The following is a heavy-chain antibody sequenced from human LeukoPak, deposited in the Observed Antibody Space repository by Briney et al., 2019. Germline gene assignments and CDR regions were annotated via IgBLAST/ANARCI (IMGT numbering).Heavy chain of an antibody. CDR3: AKSLSGGGYYFEY. Sequence: GGSLRLSCAASGFTVNSNYMNWVRQASGKGLEWVSGISDSGGSTYYADSVKGRFTISRDNSKNTLYLQMNSLRAEDTAVYYCAKSLSGGGYYFEYWGQGTLVTVSS. D-gene: IGHD3-10*01. V-gene: IGHV3-23*01. CDR1: GFTVNSNY. CDR2: ISDSGGST. J-gene: IGHJ4*02.